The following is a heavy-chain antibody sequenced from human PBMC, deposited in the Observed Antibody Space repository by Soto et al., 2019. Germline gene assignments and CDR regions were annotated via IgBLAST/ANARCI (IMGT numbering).Heavy chain of an antibody. D-gene: IGHD1-26*01. Sequence: SQTLSLTCAITGDSVSSNSAGWSWVRQSPSRGLEWLGRTYYRSKWYYEYAVSVRGRITINPDTSKNQYSLQLNSVTPEDTAVYFCARGEQYSGRIFDFWGQGTLVTVSS. V-gene: IGHV6-1*01. CDR2: TYYRSKWYY. CDR1: GDSVSSNSAG. J-gene: IGHJ4*01. CDR3: ARGEQYSGRIFDF.